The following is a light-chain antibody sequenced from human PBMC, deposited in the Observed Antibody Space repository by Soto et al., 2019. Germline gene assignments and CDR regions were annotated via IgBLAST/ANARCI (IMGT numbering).Light chain of an antibody. CDR2: GAS. J-gene: IGKJ1*01. CDR3: QQYNNWPRT. CDR1: QSVSSN. V-gene: IGKV3-15*01. Sequence: EIVMTQSPATLSLSAGERATLSCMASQSVSSNLAWYQQKPGQAPRLLIYGASTRATDIPARFSGSGSGTEFTLTISSLQSEDFAVYYCQQYNNWPRTFGQGTKVDIK.